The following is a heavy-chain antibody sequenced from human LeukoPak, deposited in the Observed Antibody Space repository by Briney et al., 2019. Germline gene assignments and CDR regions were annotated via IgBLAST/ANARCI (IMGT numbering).Heavy chain of an antibody. CDR3: ARVYYDSGGYYPFEY. CDR1: GGSISSGSYY. D-gene: IGHD3-22*01. CDR2: IYTSGST. Sequence: SQTLSLTCTVSGGSISSGSYYWSWIRQPAGKGLEWIGRIYTSGSTNYNPSLKSRVTISVDTSKNQFSLKLSSVTAADTAVYYCARVYYDSGGYYPFEYWGQGTLVTVSS. V-gene: IGHV4-61*02. J-gene: IGHJ4*02.